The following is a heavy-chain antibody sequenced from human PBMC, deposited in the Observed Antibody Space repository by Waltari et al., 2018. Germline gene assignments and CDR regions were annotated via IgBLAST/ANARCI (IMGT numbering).Heavy chain of an antibody. CDR2: FDPEDGET. Sequence: QVQLVQSGAEVKQPGASANVSGKVSGYTLTQLSMPSVRQAPGKGLEWLGGFDPEDGETIYAQKFQGRVTMTEDTSTDTAYMELSSLRSEDTAVYYCACITGTRSIDYWGQGTLVTVSS. D-gene: IGHD1-7*01. J-gene: IGHJ4*02. V-gene: IGHV1-24*01. CDR3: ACITGTRSIDY. CDR1: GYTLTQLS.